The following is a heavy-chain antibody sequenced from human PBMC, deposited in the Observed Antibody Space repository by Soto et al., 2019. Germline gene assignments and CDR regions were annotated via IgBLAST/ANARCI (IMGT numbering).Heavy chain of an antibody. CDR3: ARHTRPVTTWLDY. D-gene: IGHD4-17*01. CDR2: IYYSGST. V-gene: IGHV4-39*01. Sequence: SETLSLTCTVSGGSISSSSYYWGWIRQPPGKGLEWVGSIYYSGSTYYNPSLKSRVTISVDTSKNQFSLKLSSVTAADTAVYYCARHTRPVTTWLDYWGQGTLVTVSS. CDR1: GGSISSSSYY. J-gene: IGHJ4*02.